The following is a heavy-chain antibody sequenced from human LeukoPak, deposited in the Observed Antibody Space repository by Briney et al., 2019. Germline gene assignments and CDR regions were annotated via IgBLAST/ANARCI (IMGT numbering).Heavy chain of an antibody. CDR2: ISYDGSNK. V-gene: IGHV3-30-3*01. D-gene: IGHD4-17*01. CDR3: ARGPLHDYGDI. Sequence: PGGSLRLSCAASGFTFSSYAMHWVRQAPGKGLEWVAVISYDGSNKYYADSVKGRFTISRDNSKNTLYLQMNSLRAEDTAVYYCARGPLHDYGDIWGQGTMVTVSS. J-gene: IGHJ3*02. CDR1: GFTFSSYA.